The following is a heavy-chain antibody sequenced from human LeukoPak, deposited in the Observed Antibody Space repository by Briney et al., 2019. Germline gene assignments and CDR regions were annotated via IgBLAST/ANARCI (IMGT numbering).Heavy chain of an antibody. CDR2: IRSKAYGGTT. J-gene: IGHJ3*02. D-gene: IGHD6-13*01. V-gene: IGHV3-49*04. CDR3: IGSSWYAEAFDI. Sequence: GGSLRLSCTASGFTFGDYAVSWVRQAPGKGLEWVGFIRSKAYGGTTEYAASVKGRFTISRDDSKSIAYLQMNSLKTEDTAVYYCIGSSWYAEAFDIWGQGTMVTVSS. CDR1: GFTFGDYA.